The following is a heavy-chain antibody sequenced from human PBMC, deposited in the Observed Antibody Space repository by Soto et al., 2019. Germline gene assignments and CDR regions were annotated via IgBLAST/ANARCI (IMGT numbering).Heavy chain of an antibody. J-gene: IGHJ4*02. V-gene: IGHV3-23*01. Sequence: GGSLRLSCAASGFTFSSYAMSWVRQAPGKGLEWASAISGSGGSTYYADSVKGRFTISRDNSKNTLYLQMNSLRAEDTAVYYCAKVGVYYDSSGYYFFDYWGQGTLVTVS. CDR3: AKVGVYYDSSGYYFFDY. D-gene: IGHD3-22*01. CDR1: GFTFSSYA. CDR2: ISGSGGST.